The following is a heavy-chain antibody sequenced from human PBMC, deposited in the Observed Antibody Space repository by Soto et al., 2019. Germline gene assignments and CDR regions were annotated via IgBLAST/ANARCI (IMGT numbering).Heavy chain of an antibody. CDR3: AREDSANGGAFDI. CDR1: AYTFINYY. V-gene: IGHV1-46*01. Sequence: GASVKVSCKASAYTFINYYVHWVRQAPGQGLEYMGMINPGGGRTTYAQKFQGRVTMTRDTSTTTVYMDLSSLRSDDTAMYYCAREDSANGGAFDIWGQGTMVTVSS. CDR2: INPGGGRT. J-gene: IGHJ3*02.